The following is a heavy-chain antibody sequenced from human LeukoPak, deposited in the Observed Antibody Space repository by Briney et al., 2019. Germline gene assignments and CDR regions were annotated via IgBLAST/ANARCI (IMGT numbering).Heavy chain of an antibody. D-gene: IGHD6-19*01. CDR3: ARAPIAVVGEFDY. CDR2: ISYDGSNK. V-gene: IGHV3-30-3*01. J-gene: IGHJ4*02. CDR1: GFTFSSYA. Sequence: GGSLRLSCAASGFTFSSYAMHWVRQAPGKGLEWVAVISYDGSNKYYADSVKGRFTISRDNSKNTLYLQMNSLRAEDTAVYYCARAPIAVVGEFDYWGQGTLVTVSS.